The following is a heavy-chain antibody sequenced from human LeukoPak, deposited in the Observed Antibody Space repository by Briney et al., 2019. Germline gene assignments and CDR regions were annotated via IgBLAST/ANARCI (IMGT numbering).Heavy chain of an antibody. J-gene: IGHJ4*02. Sequence: RSAETLSLTCAVYGGSLSYYYWSWIRQPPEKGLEWIGEINRSGSTNYNPSLKSRVSISVETSKNQFSRKLSSVTAADTAVYYCARDGFYCRDDCYVDYWGQGTLVTVSS. CDR3: ARDGFYCRDDCYVDY. D-gene: IGHD2-21*02. CDR2: INRSGST. V-gene: IGHV4-34*01. CDR1: GGSLSYYY.